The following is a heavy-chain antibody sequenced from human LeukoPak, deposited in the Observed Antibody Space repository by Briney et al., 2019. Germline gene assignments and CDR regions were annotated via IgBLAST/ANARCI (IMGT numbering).Heavy chain of an antibody. Sequence: GGSLRLSCAASGFTFSSYSINWVRRAPGKGLEWVSSIGSNSKYIYYADSVKGRFTTSRDNAENSLYLQMNSLRAEDTAVYYCARASYDFWSGFGYYYYMDVWGKGTTVTVSS. V-gene: IGHV3-21*01. D-gene: IGHD3-3*01. CDR1: GFTFSSYS. J-gene: IGHJ6*03. CDR2: IGSNSKYI. CDR3: ARASYDFWSGFGYYYYMDV.